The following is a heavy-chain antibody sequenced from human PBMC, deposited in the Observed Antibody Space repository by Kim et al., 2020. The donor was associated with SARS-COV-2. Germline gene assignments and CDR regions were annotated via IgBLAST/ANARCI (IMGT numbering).Heavy chain of an antibody. CDR2: ISSSSSTI. J-gene: IGHJ2*01. CDR3: ARGISDWYFDL. V-gene: IGHV3-48*04. Sequence: GGSLRLSCAASGFTFSSYSMNWVRQAPGKGLEWVSYISSSSSTIYYADSVKGRFTISRDNAKNSLYLQMNSLRAEDMAVYYCARGISDWYFDLWGRGTLVTVSS. CDR1: GFTFSSYS.